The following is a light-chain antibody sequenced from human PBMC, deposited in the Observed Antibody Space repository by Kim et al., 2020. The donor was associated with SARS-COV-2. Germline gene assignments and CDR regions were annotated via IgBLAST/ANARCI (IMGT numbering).Light chain of an antibody. CDR1: QSVSNNF. J-gene: IGKJ2*01. CDR2: GAS. V-gene: IGKV3-20*01. CDR3: HQYGSSPLT. Sequence: LSPGESATRSCRASQSVSNNFLAWYQQKRGQAPRLLIYGASSRATGIPDRFSGSGSGTDFTLTIKRLGPEDFAVYYCHQYGSSPLTFGQRTKLEI.